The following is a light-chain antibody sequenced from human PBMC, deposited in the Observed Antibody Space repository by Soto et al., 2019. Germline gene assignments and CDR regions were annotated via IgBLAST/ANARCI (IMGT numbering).Light chain of an antibody. J-gene: IGLJ3*02. CDR2: EVS. V-gene: IGLV2-23*02. CDR1: SSDVGSYNF. Sequence: QAVVTQPASVSGSPGQSITISCTGTSSDVGSYNFVSWYQQHPGKAPKLMISEVSKRPSGVSNRFSGSKSGNTASLTISGLQAEDEADYYCCSYAGSTTWVFGGGTKLTVL. CDR3: CSYAGSTTWV.